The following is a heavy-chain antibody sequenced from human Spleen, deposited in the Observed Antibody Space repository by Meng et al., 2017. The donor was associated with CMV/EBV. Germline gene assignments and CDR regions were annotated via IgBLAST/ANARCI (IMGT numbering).Heavy chain of an antibody. CDR2: ISSSGSTI. CDR3: ARGLEDSSTYNNWYFDL. Sequence: GGSLRLSCAASGSTFGDYYLSWIRQVPGKGLEWVSYISSSGSTIYYADSVKGRFTISRDNAKNSLYLQMNSLRAEDTAVYYCARGLEDSSTYNNWYFDLWGRGTLVTVSS. J-gene: IGHJ2*01. CDR1: GSTFGDYY. V-gene: IGHV3-11*04. D-gene: IGHD2-2*01.